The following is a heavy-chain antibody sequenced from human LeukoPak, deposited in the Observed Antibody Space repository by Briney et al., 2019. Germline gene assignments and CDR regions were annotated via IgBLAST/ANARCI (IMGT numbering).Heavy chain of an antibody. D-gene: IGHD3-3*01. CDR1: GGSISGFY. CDR3: AGQRFLEWYFDY. CDR2: IFYSGST. V-gene: IGHV4-59*08. Sequence: SETLSLTCTVSGGSISGFYWSWIRQPPGKELQWIGSIFYSGSTNYNPSLKSRVTISVDTSKNQFSLKLSSVTAADTAVYYCAGQRFLEWYFDYWGQGTLVTVSS. J-gene: IGHJ4*02.